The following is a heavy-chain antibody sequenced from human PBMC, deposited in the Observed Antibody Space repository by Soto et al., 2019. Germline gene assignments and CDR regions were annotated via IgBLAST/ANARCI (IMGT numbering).Heavy chain of an antibody. V-gene: IGHV3-30*18. CDR2: ISYDGSFV. CDR1: GLTFSDYG. CDR3: AKERGRNRNFAMDV. J-gene: IGHJ6*02. D-gene: IGHD1-1*01. Sequence: PGGSLRLSCVVSGLTFSDYGFHWVRQAPGKGLDWVAAISYDGSFVYYADSVRGRFTISRDNSRNTLDRQMNTLRHEDTAVYYCAKERGRNRNFAMDVWGQGTSVTGS.